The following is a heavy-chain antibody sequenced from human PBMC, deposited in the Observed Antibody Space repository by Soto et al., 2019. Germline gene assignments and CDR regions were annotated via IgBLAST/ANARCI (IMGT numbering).Heavy chain of an antibody. V-gene: IGHV1-2*02. J-gene: IGHJ5*02. CDR1: GYTFTGYY. D-gene: IGHD3-10*01. CDR3: AREEGFRITMDRGRWFDP. CDR2: VNPISGDT. Sequence: QIQLVQSGAEVKKPGASVKVSCRASGYTFTGYYLHWVRQAPGQGLERMGWVNPISGDTNYAKKFQDRVIMTRDRSITTVHMELSKLRSDDTAVYYCAREEGFRITMDRGRWFDPWGQGTLVTVSS.